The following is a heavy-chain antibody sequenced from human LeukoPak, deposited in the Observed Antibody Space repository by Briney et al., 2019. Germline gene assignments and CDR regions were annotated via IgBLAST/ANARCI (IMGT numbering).Heavy chain of an antibody. V-gene: IGHV3-23*01. CDR2: ISATGGGT. J-gene: IGHJ4*02. CDR1: GFTFSSYA. Sequence: GGSLRLSCAASGFTFSSYAMSWVRQAPGKGLDWVSTISATGGGTVYADSVRGRFTISRDNSRNTLLLQMNSLTADDTAVYYCAKDRDTLPSHLSPFDNWGQGILVTVSS. D-gene: IGHD2-2*01. CDR3: AKDRDTLPSHLSPFDN.